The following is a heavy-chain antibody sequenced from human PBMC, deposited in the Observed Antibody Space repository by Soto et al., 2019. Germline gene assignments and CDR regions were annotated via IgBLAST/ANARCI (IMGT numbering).Heavy chain of an antibody. Sequence: SETLSLTCTVSGGSISSSSYYWGWIRQPPGKGLEWIGSIYYSGSTYYNPSLKSRVTISVDTSKNQFSLKLSSVTAADTAVYYCARQWRFWSGYYEESKPELNWFDPWGQGNLVTVSS. CDR1: GGSISSSSYY. V-gene: IGHV4-39*01. J-gene: IGHJ5*02. CDR3: ARQWRFWSGYYEESKPELNWFDP. CDR2: IYYSGST. D-gene: IGHD3-3*01.